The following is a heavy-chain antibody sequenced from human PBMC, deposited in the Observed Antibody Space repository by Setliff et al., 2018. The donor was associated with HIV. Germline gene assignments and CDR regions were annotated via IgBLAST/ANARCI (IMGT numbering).Heavy chain of an antibody. Sequence: SETLSLTCTISGGFISNHYWNWIRQPPGKGLEWIGSTHYSGSSYYSPSLKSRVTISVDTSKNQFSLKLSSVTAADTAVYYCARLTTTYYYDSSAYYHPVWGQGTLVTVSS. V-gene: IGHV4-59*11. J-gene: IGHJ4*02. CDR2: THYSGSS. CDR3: ARLTTTYYYDSSAYYHPV. CDR1: GGFISNHY. D-gene: IGHD3-22*01.